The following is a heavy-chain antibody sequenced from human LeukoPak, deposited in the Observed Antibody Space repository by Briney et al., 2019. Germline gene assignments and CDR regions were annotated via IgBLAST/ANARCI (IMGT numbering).Heavy chain of an antibody. CDR2: INAYNGNT. Sequence: ASVKVSCKASGYTFTSYGSSWVRQAPGQGLEWMGWINAYNGNTNYAQKLQGRVTMTTDTSTSTAYMELRSLRFDDTAVYYCAKRPRGNYLDPFDYWGQGTLVTVSS. CDR3: AKRPRGNYLDPFDY. V-gene: IGHV1-18*01. J-gene: IGHJ4*02. D-gene: IGHD3-10*01. CDR1: GYTFTSYG.